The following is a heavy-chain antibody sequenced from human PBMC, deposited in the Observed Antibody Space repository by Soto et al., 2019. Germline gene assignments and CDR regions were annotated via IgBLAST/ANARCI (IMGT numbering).Heavy chain of an antibody. V-gene: IGHV3-23*01. D-gene: IGHD6-13*01. J-gene: IGHJ4*01. CDR1: GFTFSRYA. CDR3: AKCSAAARPYYFDY. Sequence: GGSLRLSCAASGFTFSRYAMSWVRQAPGKGLEWVSAITGGGSSTYYADSVKGRFTISRDNSKNTLSLQMNGLRAEDTAVYYSAKCSAAARPYYFDYWGQGALVTVSS. CDR2: ITGGGSST.